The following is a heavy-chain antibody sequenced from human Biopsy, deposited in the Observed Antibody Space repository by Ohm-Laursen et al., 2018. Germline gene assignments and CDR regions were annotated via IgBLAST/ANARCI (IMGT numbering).Heavy chain of an antibody. V-gene: IGHV4-31*03. Sequence: PSDTLSLTCTVSGGSISSHDYYWTWIRQHPGKGLEWIGYIYYSGSTYYNPSLKSRISMSVDTSRNQFSLRLNSVTAADTAVYYCARATNSTGWPYYYFYGMDVWGQGTTVTVSS. CDR1: GGSISSHDYY. CDR2: IYYSGST. CDR3: ARATNSTGWPYYYFYGMDV. D-gene: IGHD2/OR15-2a*01. J-gene: IGHJ6*02.